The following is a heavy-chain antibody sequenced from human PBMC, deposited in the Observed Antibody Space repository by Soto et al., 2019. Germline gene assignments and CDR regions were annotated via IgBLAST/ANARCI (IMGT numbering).Heavy chain of an antibody. CDR3: SSIWFGESNAVDY. D-gene: IGHD3-10*01. Sequence: SGTLSLTCTVSGGSISSSSYYWGWIRQPPGKGLEWIGSIYYSGSTYYNPSLKSRVTISVDTSKNQFSLKLSSVTAADTAVYYCSSIWFGESNAVDYWGQGTLVTVSS. CDR2: IYYSGST. CDR1: GGSISSSSYY. J-gene: IGHJ4*02. V-gene: IGHV4-39*01.